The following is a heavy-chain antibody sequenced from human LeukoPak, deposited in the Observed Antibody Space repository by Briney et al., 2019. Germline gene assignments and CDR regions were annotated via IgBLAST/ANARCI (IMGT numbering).Heavy chain of an antibody. CDR3: ARGIWIGEGYYFYMDV. Sequence: ETLSLTCSVSDVSISTSYWSWIRQPPGRGLEWIGYIYHSGNTHYNPSLKSRLTISVDKTKNQFSLKVSSVTAADTAVYYCARGIWIGEGYYFYMDVWGKGTTVTISS. V-gene: IGHV4-59*01. CDR2: IYHSGNT. CDR1: DVSISTSY. J-gene: IGHJ6*03. D-gene: IGHD3-10*01.